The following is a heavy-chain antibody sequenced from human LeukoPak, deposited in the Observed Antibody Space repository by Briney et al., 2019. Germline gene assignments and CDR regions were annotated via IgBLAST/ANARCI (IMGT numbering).Heavy chain of an antibody. Sequence: PSETLSLTCTVSGGSISSSSYYWGWIRQPPGKGLEWIGSIYYTGSANYNPSLKSRVTISVDTSKNQFSLKLSSVTAADTAVYYCAREPISYDSSGYYPTGGFDYWGQGTLVTVSS. J-gene: IGHJ4*02. D-gene: IGHD3-22*01. V-gene: IGHV4-39*07. CDR3: AREPISYDSSGYYPTGGFDY. CDR1: GGSISSSSYY. CDR2: IYYTGSA.